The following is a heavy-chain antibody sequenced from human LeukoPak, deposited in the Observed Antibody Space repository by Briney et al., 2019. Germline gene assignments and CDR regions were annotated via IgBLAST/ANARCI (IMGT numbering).Heavy chain of an antibody. D-gene: IGHD4/OR15-4a*01. CDR2: IYYSATT. CDR3: ARGMTIEGIDY. J-gene: IGHJ4*02. CDR1: GVSISSYY. V-gene: IGHV4-59*01. Sequence: PWETLSLTCTVSGVSISSYYWSWVRQPPGKGVEWIRYIYYSATTNYNPSLKSRVTISVDTSKNQFSLKLSSVTAADTAVYYCARGMTIEGIDYWGQGTLVTVSS.